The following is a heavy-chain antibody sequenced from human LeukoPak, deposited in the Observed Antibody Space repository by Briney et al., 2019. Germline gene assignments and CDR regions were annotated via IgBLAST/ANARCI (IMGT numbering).Heavy chain of an antibody. CDR1: GVSISAYY. CDR3: ARVLRYSGIDY. D-gene: IGHD1-26*01. CDR2: IYYSGST. J-gene: IGHJ4*02. V-gene: IGHV4-31*03. Sequence: SETLSLTCSVSGVSISAYYWSWIRQHPGKGLEWIGYIYYSGSTYYNPSLKSRVTISVDTSKNQFSLKLSSVTAADTAVYYCARVLRYSGIDYWGQGTLVTVSS.